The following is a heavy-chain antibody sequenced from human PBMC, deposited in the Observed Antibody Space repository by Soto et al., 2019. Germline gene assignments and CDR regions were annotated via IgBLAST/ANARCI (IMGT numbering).Heavy chain of an antibody. CDR1: GFTFSSYG. Sequence: QVQLVESGGGVVQPGRSLRLSCAASGFTFSSYGMHWVRQAPGKGLEWVAVISYDGSNKYYADSVKGRFTISRDNSKNTLYLQMNSLRAEDTAVYYCAKDSSIVVVTAPYDYWGQGTLVTVSS. D-gene: IGHD2-21*02. J-gene: IGHJ4*01. CDR2: ISYDGSNK. V-gene: IGHV3-30*18. CDR3: AKDSSIVVVTAPYDY.